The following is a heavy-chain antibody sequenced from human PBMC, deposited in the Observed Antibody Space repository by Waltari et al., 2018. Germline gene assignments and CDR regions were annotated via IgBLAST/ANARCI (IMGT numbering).Heavy chain of an antibody. Sequence: EVQLVESGGGLVQPGGSLRISCAASGFTFSTYWMRWVRQAPGKGLEWVANIKQDGSEKYYVDSVKGRFTISRDNTNNSLYLQMNSLRAEDTAVYYCARVREDFWSGFYHWGQGALVTVSS. D-gene: IGHD3-3*01. CDR2: IKQDGSEK. J-gene: IGHJ4*02. V-gene: IGHV3-7*01. CDR1: GFTFSTYW. CDR3: ARVREDFWSGFYH.